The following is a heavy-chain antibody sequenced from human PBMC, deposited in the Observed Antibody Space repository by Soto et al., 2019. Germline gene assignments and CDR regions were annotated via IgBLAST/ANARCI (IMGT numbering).Heavy chain of an antibody. Sequence: EVQLVESGGGLVQPGESLRLSCAASGFTFSSYWMHWVRQLPGKGLEWVSRINSDGKTIKYADSVKGRFTISRDNARNTLDLQMNSLRAEDTAVYYCARDGRNNFDFWGQGTLVTVSS. CDR3: ARDGRNNFDF. D-gene: IGHD1-26*01. V-gene: IGHV3-74*01. J-gene: IGHJ4*02. CDR2: INSDGKTI. CDR1: GFTFSSYW.